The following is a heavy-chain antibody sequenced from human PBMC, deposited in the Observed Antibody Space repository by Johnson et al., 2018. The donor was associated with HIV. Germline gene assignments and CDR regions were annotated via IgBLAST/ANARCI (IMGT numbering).Heavy chain of an antibody. J-gene: IGHJ3*02. CDR3: TTARNRLWSSSGWAGFWAFDI. CDR1: GFSFRNAW. CDR2: VKNKADGGTI. Sequence: VRLVESGGGLVAPGGSLRLSCAASGFSFRNAWMSWVRQAPGKGLEWVGRVKNKADGGTIDYAAFVKGRFIISRDDSKNTLYQQMNSLKTEDTAVYYCTTARNRLWSSSGWAGFWAFDIWGQGTMVTVSS. D-gene: IGHD6-19*01. V-gene: IGHV3-15*01.